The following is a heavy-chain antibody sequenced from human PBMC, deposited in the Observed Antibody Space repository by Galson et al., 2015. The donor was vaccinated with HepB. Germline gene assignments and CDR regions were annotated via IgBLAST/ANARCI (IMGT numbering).Heavy chain of an antibody. CDR3: AKAAGDEGCFGP. Sequence: SLRLSCAASGFTFSSYVMSWVHQAPGKGLEWVSTISNSDGSIYYADSVKGRFTVSRDNSRNALYLQMNSLRAEDTAVYYCAKAAGDEGCFGPWGQGTPVTVSP. CDR1: GFTFSSYV. J-gene: IGHJ5*02. CDR2: ISNSDGSI. V-gene: IGHV3-23*01. D-gene: IGHD5-24*01.